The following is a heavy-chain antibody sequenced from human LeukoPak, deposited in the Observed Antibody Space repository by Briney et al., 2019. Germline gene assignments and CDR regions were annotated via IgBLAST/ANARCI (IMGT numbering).Heavy chain of an antibody. CDR2: INPSAGST. D-gene: IGHD3-3*01. V-gene: IGHV1-46*01. Sequence: GASVKVSCRASGYTFTSHYMHWVRQAPGQGLEWMGIINPSAGSTSYPQKFQGRVTMTRDTSTSTVYMELSSLISEDTAVYYCAAPGASGFVGNFWSGPLDFWGQGTLVTVSS. CDR1: GYTFTSHY. J-gene: IGHJ4*02. CDR3: AAPGASGFVGNFWSGPLDF.